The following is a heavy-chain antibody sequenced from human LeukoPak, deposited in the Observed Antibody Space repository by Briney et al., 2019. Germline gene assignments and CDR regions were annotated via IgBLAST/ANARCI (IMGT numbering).Heavy chain of an antibody. J-gene: IGHJ5*02. CDR3: ARGYCSGGSCYSVENWFDP. Sequence: ASVKVSCKASGYTFTKYYMFWARQAPGQGLEWMGRSNPSSGGTDYAQKFQGRVTMTRDTSLSPAYMELSRLRSDDTAMYYCARGYCSGGSCYSVENWFDPWGQGTLVTVSS. V-gene: IGHV1-2*06. CDR2: SNPSSGGT. CDR1: GYTFTKYY. D-gene: IGHD2-15*01.